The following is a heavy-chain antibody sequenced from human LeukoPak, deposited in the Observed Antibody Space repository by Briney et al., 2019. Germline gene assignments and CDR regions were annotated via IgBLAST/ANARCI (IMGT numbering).Heavy chain of an antibody. J-gene: IGHJ5*02. CDR3: ARDGRPGRISRNWFDP. Sequence: SETLSLTCSVSGGSISSYYWSWIRQPRGKGLEWIGYIDYSGSTNYNPSLKSRVPISVDTSKNQLSLNLSSVTAADTAVYYCARDGRPGRISRNWFDPWGQGILVTVSS. CDR2: IDYSGST. D-gene: IGHD1-1*01. CDR1: GGSISSYY. V-gene: IGHV4-59*01.